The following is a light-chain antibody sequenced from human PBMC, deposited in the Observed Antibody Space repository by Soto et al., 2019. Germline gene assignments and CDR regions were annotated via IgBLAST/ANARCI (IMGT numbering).Light chain of an antibody. J-gene: IGKJ1*01. CDR2: GAS. CDR3: QLYGSSRWT. CDR1: QTVGTTY. Sequence: EIMLTQSPATLSLSPGERATLSCRASQTVGTTYLAWYQHKPGQAPRLLIYGASTRATGIPDRFSGSRSGTDFTLTISRLEPEDFAVYVCQLYGSSRWTFGQGTKVDIK. V-gene: IGKV3-20*01.